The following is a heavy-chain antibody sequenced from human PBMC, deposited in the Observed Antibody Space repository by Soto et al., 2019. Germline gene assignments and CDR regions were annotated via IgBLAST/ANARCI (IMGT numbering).Heavy chain of an antibody. CDR1: GYTFTSYG. Sequence: ASVKVSCKASGYTFTSYGISWVRQAPGQGREWMGWISAYSGNTDYAQKLQGRVTMTTDTSTNTAYMELRSLRSDDTAVYYCARTTIFGVVSNFDYWGQGTLVTVSS. V-gene: IGHV1-18*01. D-gene: IGHD3-3*01. J-gene: IGHJ4*02. CDR3: ARTTIFGVVSNFDY. CDR2: ISAYSGNT.